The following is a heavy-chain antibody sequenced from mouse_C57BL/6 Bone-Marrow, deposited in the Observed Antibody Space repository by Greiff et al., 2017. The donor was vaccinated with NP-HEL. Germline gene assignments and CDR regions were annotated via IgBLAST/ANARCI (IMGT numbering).Heavy chain of an antibody. J-gene: IGHJ2*01. CDR2: IHPNSGST. CDR3: ARDGDGHFDY. V-gene: IGHV1-64*01. D-gene: IGHD1-2*01. CDR1: GYTFTSYW. Sequence: QVHVKQSGAELVKPGASVKLSCKASGYTFTSYWMHWVKQRPGQGLEWIGMIHPNSGSTNYNEKFKSKATLTVDKSSSTAYMQLSSLTSEDSAVYYCARDGDGHFDYWGQGTTLTVSS.